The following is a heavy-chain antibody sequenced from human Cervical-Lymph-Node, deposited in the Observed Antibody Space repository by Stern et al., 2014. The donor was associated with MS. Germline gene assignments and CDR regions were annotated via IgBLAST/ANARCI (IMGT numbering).Heavy chain of an antibody. V-gene: IGHV3-11*01. CDR3: STLFAY. J-gene: IGHJ4*02. CDR1: GFTFNDLY. Sequence: VHLVESGGGLVKPGGSLRLSCAASGFTFNDLYINWIRQAPGTGLEWVSYISTGGTTIHYADSVKGRFTISRDNSNNSFYLQMDSLRAEDTAVYYCSTLFAYWGQGTLVTVSS. CDR2: ISTGGTTI.